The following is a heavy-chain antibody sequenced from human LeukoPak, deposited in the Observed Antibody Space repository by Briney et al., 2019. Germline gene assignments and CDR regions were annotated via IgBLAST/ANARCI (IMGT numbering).Heavy chain of an antibody. Sequence: GGSLRLSCAASGFTFSSYSMNWVRQAPGKGLEWVSSISSSSSYIYYADSVKGRFTISRDNAKNSLYLQMNSLRAEDTAVYYCARPHYYDSSGYYYLFDYWGQGTLVTVSS. CDR2: ISSSSSYI. V-gene: IGHV3-21*01. J-gene: IGHJ4*02. CDR1: GFTFSSYS. D-gene: IGHD3-22*01. CDR3: ARPHYYDSSGYYYLFDY.